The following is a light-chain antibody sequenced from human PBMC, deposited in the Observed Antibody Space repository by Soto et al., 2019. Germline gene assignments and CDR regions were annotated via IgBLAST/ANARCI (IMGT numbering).Light chain of an antibody. Sequence: QSVLTQPASVSGSPGQSITISCTGTSSDVGGYKYVYWYQKYPGKAPKLMIYEVTNRPSGVSSRFSGSKSGNTASLTISGLQTADEADYYCSSYTTSSTWVFGGGTKLTVL. J-gene: IGLJ3*02. V-gene: IGLV2-14*01. CDR1: SSDVGGYKY. CDR2: EVT. CDR3: SSYTTSSTWV.